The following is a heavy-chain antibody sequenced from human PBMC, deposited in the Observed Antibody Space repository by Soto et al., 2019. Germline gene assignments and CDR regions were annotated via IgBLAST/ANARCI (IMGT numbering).Heavy chain of an antibody. Sequence: ASVKVSCKASGYTFTGYYMHWVRQAPGQGLEWMGWINPNSGGTNYAQKFQGWVTMTRDTSISTAYMELSRLRSDDTAVYYCARGDDSSGYSEYYFDYWGQGTLVTVSS. CDR1: GYTFTGYY. J-gene: IGHJ4*02. V-gene: IGHV1-2*04. CDR3: ARGDDSSGYSEYYFDY. D-gene: IGHD3-22*01. CDR2: INPNSGGT.